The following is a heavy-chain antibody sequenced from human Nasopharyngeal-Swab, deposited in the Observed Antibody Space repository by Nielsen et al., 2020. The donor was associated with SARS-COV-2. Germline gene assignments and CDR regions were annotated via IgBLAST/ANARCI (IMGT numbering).Heavy chain of an antibody. Sequence: SETLSLTCTVSGGSISSNIYYWGRIRQPPGKGLEWIGSIYYSGSTYYRPSLKSRVTISVDTSKNQFSLKLRSVTAADTAVYYCARSTYYDIWSGYYAGDYMDVWGKGTTVTVSS. CDR1: GGSISSNIYY. CDR3: ARSTYYDIWSGYYAGDYMDV. J-gene: IGHJ6*03. D-gene: IGHD3-3*01. V-gene: IGHV4-39*01. CDR2: IYYSGST.